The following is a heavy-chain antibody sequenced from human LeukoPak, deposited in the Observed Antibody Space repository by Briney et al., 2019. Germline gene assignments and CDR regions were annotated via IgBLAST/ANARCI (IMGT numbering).Heavy chain of an antibody. V-gene: IGHV4-38-2*02. CDR2: IYHTGGT. D-gene: IGHD3-9*01. CDR1: GYSISSGYF. J-gene: IGHJ4*02. Sequence: SETLFLTCTVSGYSISSGYFWGWIRQPPGKGLEWIGSIYHTGGTFYNPSLKSRVTISLDTPKNQFSLKLTSVIAADTAVYYCARPLRYDVLTGHGDWGQGTLVTVSP. CDR3: ARPLRYDVLTGHGD.